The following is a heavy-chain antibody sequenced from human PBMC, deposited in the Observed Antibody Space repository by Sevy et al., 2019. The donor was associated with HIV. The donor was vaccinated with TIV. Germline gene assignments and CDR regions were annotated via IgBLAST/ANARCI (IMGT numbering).Heavy chain of an antibody. V-gene: IGHV6-1*01. D-gene: IGHD1-20*01. J-gene: IGHJ6*02. CDR2: TFYRSTWFV. CDR1: GDNVSSNSAA. CDR3: ARDGLTYGGLDV. Sequence: SQTLSLTCAISGDNVSSNSAAWNWVRQSPSRGLEWLGRTFYRSTWFVDYAASVKSRIIISRDTSKNQVSLQLKSVTPEDTAMYFCARDGLTYGGLDVWGQGTTVTVSS.